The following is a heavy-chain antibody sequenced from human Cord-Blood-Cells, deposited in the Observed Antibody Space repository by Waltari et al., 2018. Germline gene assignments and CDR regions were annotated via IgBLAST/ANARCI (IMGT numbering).Heavy chain of an antibody. D-gene: IGHD3-16*01. CDR3: AHLGADY. CDR2: IKPNSGGT. Sequence: QVQLVQSGAEVKKPGASVKVSCKASGYTFTGYYMHWVRQAPGQGLEWLGWIKPNSGGTNYEQMFQGRVTMTRDTSISTADMELSRLRSDETAVYYCAHLGADYWGQGTLVTVSS. V-gene: IGHV1-2*02. J-gene: IGHJ4*02. CDR1: GYTFTGYY.